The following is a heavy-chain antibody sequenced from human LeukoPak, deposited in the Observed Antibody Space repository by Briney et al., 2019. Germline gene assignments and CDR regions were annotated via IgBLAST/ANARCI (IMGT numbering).Heavy chain of an antibody. Sequence: GGSLRLSCAASGFTFSSYSTNWVRQAPGKGLEWVSSISSSSSYIYYADSVKGRFTISRDNAKNSLYLQMNSLRAEDTAVYFCTRQRAYDIQKRDYWGQGTLVTVSS. CDR3: TRQRAYDIQKRDY. D-gene: IGHD3-9*01. J-gene: IGHJ4*02. CDR1: GFTFSSYS. V-gene: IGHV3-21*01. CDR2: ISSSSSYI.